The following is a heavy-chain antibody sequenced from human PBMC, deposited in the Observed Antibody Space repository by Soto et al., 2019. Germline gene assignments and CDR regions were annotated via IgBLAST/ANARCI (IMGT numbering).Heavy chain of an antibody. CDR1: GYTFTGYY. CDR3: ARALANWESEAFDI. CDR2: INPNSGGT. D-gene: IGHD7-27*01. Sequence: ASVKVSCKASGYTFTGYYMHWVRQAPGQGLEWMGWINPNSGGTNYAQKFQGWVTMTRDTSISTAYMELSRLRSDDTAVYYCARALANWESEAFDIWGQGTMVTV. V-gene: IGHV1-2*04. J-gene: IGHJ3*02.